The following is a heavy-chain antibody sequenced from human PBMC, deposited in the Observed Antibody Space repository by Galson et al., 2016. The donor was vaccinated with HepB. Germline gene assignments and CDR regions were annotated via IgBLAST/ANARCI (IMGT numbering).Heavy chain of an antibody. CDR2: ISFDGSNK. D-gene: IGHD4-11*01. CDR1: GFTFSTYA. J-gene: IGHJ6*02. V-gene: IGHV3-30*04. Sequence: SLRLSCAASGFTFSTYAIHWVRQAPGKGLEWVAVISFDGSNKYYADSVKGRFTISRDNSKNSLYLQVNSLRPEDTAVYYCAKDHGDPQVATVMTRGPSLYYYDVMDVWGQGTTVTVSS. CDR3: AKDHGDPQVATVMTRGPSLYYYDVMDV.